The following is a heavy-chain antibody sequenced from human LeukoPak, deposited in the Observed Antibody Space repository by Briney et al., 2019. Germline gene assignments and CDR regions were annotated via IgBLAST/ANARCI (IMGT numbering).Heavy chain of an antibody. Sequence: ASVNVSCKASGYTFTGYYMHWVRQAPGQGLEWMGWIKPNSGGTNYAQKFQGRVTMTRDTSISTAYMELSRLRSDDTAVYYCASPYYYDSSGYSFDYWGQGTLVTVSS. CDR2: IKPNSGGT. J-gene: IGHJ4*02. CDR1: GYTFTGYY. CDR3: ASPYYYDSSGYSFDY. V-gene: IGHV1-2*02. D-gene: IGHD3-22*01.